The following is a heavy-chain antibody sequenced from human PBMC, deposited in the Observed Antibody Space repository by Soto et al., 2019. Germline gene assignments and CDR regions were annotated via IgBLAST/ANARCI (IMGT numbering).Heavy chain of an antibody. CDR1: GGSVSSGSYY. CDR2: IYYSGST. CDR3: ARGVLRYFDWHPDV. V-gene: IGHV4-61*01. D-gene: IGHD3-9*01. J-gene: IGHJ6*02. Sequence: PSETLSLTCTVSGGSVSSGSYYWSWIRQPPGKGLEWIGYIYYSGSTNYNPSLKSRVTISVDTSKNQFSLKLSSVTAADTAVYYCARGVLRYFDWHPDVWGQGTTVTVSS.